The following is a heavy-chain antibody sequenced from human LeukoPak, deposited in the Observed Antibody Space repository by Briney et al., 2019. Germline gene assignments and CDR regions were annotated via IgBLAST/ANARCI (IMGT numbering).Heavy chain of an antibody. CDR1: GFTFSSYS. CDR3: ARDWGRITIFPNWFDP. V-gene: IGHV3-21*01. J-gene: IGHJ5*02. Sequence: PGGSLRLSCAASGFTFSSYSMNWVRQAPGKGLEWVSSISSSSYIYYADSVKGRFTISRDNAKNSLYLQMNSLRAEDTAVYYCARDWGRITIFPNWFDPWGQGTLVTVSS. CDR2: ISSSSYI. D-gene: IGHD3-3*01.